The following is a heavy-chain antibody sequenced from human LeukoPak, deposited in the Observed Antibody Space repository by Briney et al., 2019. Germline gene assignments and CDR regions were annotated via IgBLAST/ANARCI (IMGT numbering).Heavy chain of an antibody. CDR1: GYSISSGYY. Sequence: SETLSLTCAVSGYSISSGYYWGWIRQPPGKGLEWIGSIYHSGGTYYNPSLKSRVTISVDTSKNQFSLKLSSVTAADTAVYYCARHKDIVVVPAAIGHMDVWGKGTTVTVSS. CDR2: IYHSGGT. CDR3: ARHKDIVVVPAAIGHMDV. J-gene: IGHJ6*03. D-gene: IGHD2-2*02. V-gene: IGHV4-38-2*01.